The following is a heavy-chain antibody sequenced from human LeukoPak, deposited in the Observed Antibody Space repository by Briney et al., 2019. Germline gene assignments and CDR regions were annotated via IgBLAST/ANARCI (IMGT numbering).Heavy chain of an antibody. CDR1: GGSITSGAYY. CDR2: ISCSGST. V-gene: IGHV4-31*03. CDR3: ARSDMATVFDF. J-gene: IGHJ4*02. D-gene: IGHD5-24*01. Sequence: PSQTLSLTCTVSGGSITSGAYYWSWIRQHPGKGLEWIGYISCSGSTYYNPSLKTRLTISVDTSKNQFSLKLGSVTAADTAFYYCARSDMATVFDFWGRGTLVTVSS.